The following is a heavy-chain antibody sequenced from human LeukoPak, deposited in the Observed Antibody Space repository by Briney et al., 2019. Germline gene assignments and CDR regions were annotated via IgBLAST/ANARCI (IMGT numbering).Heavy chain of an antibody. D-gene: IGHD4-17*01. J-gene: IGHJ4*02. CDR2: MNPNSGNT. CDR3: ARGVSDYGDFHF. Sequence: ASVKVSCKASGYSFTSYDINWVRQATGQGLEWMGWMNPNSGNTGYAQKFQGRVTMTRDTSISTAYMELSSLRSEDTAVYYCARGVSDYGDFHFWGQGTLVTVSS. CDR1: GYSFTSYD. V-gene: IGHV1-8*01.